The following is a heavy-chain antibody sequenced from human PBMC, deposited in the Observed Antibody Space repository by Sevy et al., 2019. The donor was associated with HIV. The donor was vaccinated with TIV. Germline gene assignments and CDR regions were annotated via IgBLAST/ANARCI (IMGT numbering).Heavy chain of an antibody. CDR2: ISPHNGDT. Sequence: ASVKVSCKVSGYTFNTYRIHWVRQAPGQGLEWMGWISPHNGDTNYAQRLQGRVTMLTDTSSSTAYMELKSLRSDDTAVYYCARADCSGGRCYSLASWGQGTLVTVSS. V-gene: IGHV1-18*01. D-gene: IGHD2-15*01. CDR1: GYTFNTYR. J-gene: IGHJ5*02. CDR3: ARADCSGGRCYSLAS.